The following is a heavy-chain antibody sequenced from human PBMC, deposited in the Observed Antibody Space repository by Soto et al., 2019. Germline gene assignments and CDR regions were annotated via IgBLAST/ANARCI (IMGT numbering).Heavy chain of an antibody. D-gene: IGHD1-26*01. J-gene: IGHJ4*02. CDR2: MQPSSGRT. V-gene: IGHV1-8*01. Sequence: QVQLVQSGAEVREPGASVKVSCKASGYSFPSLDINWVRQTTGQGLEWMGWMQPSSGRTGYAQKFQGRVPMPRDTSINTAYMEVSSLTSDDTAFYYGARGVTAGVDYWGQGTLVTVSS. CDR3: ARGVTAGVDY. CDR1: GYSFPSLD.